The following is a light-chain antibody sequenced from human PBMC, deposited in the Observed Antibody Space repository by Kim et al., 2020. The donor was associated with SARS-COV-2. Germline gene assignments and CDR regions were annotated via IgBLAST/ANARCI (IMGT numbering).Light chain of an antibody. Sequence: LSPGGSATASGKASQCVGSNYLAWYQQNPGQAPKLRIYGASSRATGIPDRFSGSGCGTDFTVTICRREAEDFTVYCCQHYSSSLYTFGQGTKLEI. CDR2: GAS. V-gene: IGKV3-20*01. CDR3: QHYSSSLYT. J-gene: IGKJ2*01. CDR1: QCVGSNY.